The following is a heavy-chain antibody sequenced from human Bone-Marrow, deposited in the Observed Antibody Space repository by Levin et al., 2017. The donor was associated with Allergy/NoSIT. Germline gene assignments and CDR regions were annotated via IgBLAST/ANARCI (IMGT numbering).Heavy chain of an antibody. CDR1: GFTFSDDG. CDR3: NAGECSGGTCDS. J-gene: IGHJ5*01. V-gene: IGHV3-15*01. Sequence: GGSLRLSCAASGFTFSDDGMYWVRQAPEKGLEWVGRIKSKTDGGTVDYAATGKGRITIESDDSKNSLYLQMNSRKEEETGVYYCNAGECSGGTCDSSGQGTLVTVSS. D-gene: IGHD2-15*01. CDR2: IKSKTDGGTV.